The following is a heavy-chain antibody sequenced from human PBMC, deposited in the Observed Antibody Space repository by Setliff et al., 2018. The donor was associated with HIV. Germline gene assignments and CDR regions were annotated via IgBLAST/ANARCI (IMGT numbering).Heavy chain of an antibody. J-gene: IGHJ3*02. V-gene: IGHV1-69*05. D-gene: IGHD3-10*01. CDR3: ARDRGEVAMVRGAHDAFDI. Sequence: VASVKVSCKASGGTFSSYAISWVRQAPGQGLEWMGGIIPIFGTANYAQKFQGRVTITTDESTSTAYMELSSLRSEDTAVYYCARDRGEVAMVRGAHDAFDIWGQGTMVTVSS. CDR2: IIPIFGTA. CDR1: GGTFSSYA.